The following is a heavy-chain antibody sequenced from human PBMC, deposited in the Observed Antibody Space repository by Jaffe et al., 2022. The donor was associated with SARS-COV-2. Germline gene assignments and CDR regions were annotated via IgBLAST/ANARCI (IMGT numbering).Heavy chain of an antibody. V-gene: IGHV3-13*01. J-gene: IGHJ6*02. CDR2: IGTAGNT. CDR1: GLTFSNYD. CDR3: AGGYYYGMDV. Sequence: EVQLVESGGGLVQPGGSLRLSCAASGLTFSNYDMHWVRQVTGKGLEWVSTIGTAGNTYYLGSVKGRFTISRENAKNSLYLQMNSLRAGDTAVYYCAGGYYYGMDVWGQGTTVTVSS.